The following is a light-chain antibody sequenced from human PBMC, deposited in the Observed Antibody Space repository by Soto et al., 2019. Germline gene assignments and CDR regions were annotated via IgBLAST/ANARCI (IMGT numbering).Light chain of an antibody. Sequence: EIVLTQSPGTLSLFPGERATLSRRASQSVSSSYLAWYQQKPGQAPRLLIYGASSRATGIPDRFSGSGSGTDFTLTISRLEPEDFAVYYCQQYGSSPLFTFGPGTKVDIK. J-gene: IGKJ3*01. CDR3: QQYGSSPLFT. CDR2: GAS. CDR1: QSVSSSY. V-gene: IGKV3-20*01.